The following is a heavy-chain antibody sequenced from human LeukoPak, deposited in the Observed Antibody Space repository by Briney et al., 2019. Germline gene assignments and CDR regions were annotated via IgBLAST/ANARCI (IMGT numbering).Heavy chain of an antibody. J-gene: IGHJ6*04. CDR2: IKQDGVEK. Sequence: GGSLRLSCAASGFTFSSYWMSWVRQAPGKGLEWVANIKQDGVEKYHVDSVKGRFTISRDNAKKSLYLQMNSLRAEDTAVYYCARGKQLDYYGMDVWGKGTTVTVSS. CDR3: ARGKQLDYYGMDV. V-gene: IGHV3-7*01. D-gene: IGHD6-13*01. CDR1: GFTFSSYW.